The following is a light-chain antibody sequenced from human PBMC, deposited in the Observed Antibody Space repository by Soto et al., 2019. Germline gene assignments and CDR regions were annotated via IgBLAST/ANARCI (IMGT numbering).Light chain of an antibody. CDR2: WAS. J-gene: IGKJ1*01. Sequence: DIVLTQSPDSLAVSLGERATINCKSSRNVLYSSNNKNYLAWYQQKPGQPPKLLIYWASTRESGVPDRFSGSGSGTDFTLTISSLQAEDVAVYYCHQCHILPWTCGQGTKVEIK. CDR3: HQCHILPWT. CDR1: RNVLYSSNNKNY. V-gene: IGKV4-1*01.